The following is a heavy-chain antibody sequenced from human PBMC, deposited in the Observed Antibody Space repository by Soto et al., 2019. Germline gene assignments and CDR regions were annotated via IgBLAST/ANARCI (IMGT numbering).Heavy chain of an antibody. V-gene: IGHV4-61*03. CDR2: ISYTGRT. Sequence: TSETLSLTCIVSGDSVTSGSYYWTWLRQPPGKGLEWIGYISYTGRTKYNPSLQSRVTISVDTSKNDFSLNLSSVTAADTAVYFCAREWGLLPYYVMNVWGHGTAVTVSS. D-gene: IGHD7-27*01. CDR3: AREWGLLPYYVMNV. J-gene: IGHJ6*02. CDR1: GDSVTSGSYY.